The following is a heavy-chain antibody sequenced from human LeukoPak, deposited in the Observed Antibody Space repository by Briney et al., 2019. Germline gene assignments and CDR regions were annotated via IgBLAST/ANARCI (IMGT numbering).Heavy chain of an antibody. CDR3: ARAAREPYSSSSLPYYYYYYMDV. CDR1: GYPLSNYG. CDR2: IIAYNGNI. J-gene: IGHJ6*03. Sequence: ASVKVSCKASGYPLSNYGITWVRQAPGQGLEWMGWIIAYNGNIHYAQRVQGRVTMTTDTSTGTAYMELRSLRSDDTAVYYCARAAREPYSSSSLPYYYYYYMDVWGKGTTVTVSS. D-gene: IGHD6-6*01. V-gene: IGHV1-18*01.